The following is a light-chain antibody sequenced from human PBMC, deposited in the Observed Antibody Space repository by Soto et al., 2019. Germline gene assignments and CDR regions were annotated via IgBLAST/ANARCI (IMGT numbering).Light chain of an antibody. CDR1: SGHSTYA. V-gene: IGLV4-69*01. CDR3: QTWGTGIVI. CDR2: LNSDGSH. Sequence: QPVLTQSPSASASLGASVKLTCTLSSGHSTYAIAWHQQQPEKGPRFLMKLNSDGSHNRGDGLPDRFSGSSSGAERYLSISGLQSEDEAEYYCQTWGTGIVILGGGTKLTVL. J-gene: IGLJ2*01.